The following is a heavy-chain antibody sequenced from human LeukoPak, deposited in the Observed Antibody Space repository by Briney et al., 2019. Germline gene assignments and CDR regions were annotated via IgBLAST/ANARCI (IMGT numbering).Heavy chain of an antibody. Sequence: GRSLRLSCAASGFTLSRYGMHWVRQAPGKGLEWVADIWSDGNNKYYAESVKGRFTISRDNSKNTLYLQMNSLRAEDTAVYYCAKHGPVPGVGYFAFDYWGQGTLATVSS. J-gene: IGHJ4*02. CDR1: GFTLSRYG. CDR2: IWSDGNNK. CDR3: AKHGPVPGVGYFAFDY. D-gene: IGHD1-26*01. V-gene: IGHV3-33*06.